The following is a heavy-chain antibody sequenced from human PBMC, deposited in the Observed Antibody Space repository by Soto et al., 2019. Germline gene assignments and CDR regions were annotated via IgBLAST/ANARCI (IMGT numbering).Heavy chain of an antibody. V-gene: IGHV3-66*02. CDR1: GFTVSSNY. D-gene: IGHD3-10*01. J-gene: IGHJ3*02. CDR3: ARDLNGSGSYAFDI. Sequence: GGFLRLSCAASGFTVSSNYMSWVRQAPGKGLEWVSVIYSGGSTYYADSVKGRFTISRDNSKNTLYLQMNSLRAEDTAVYYCARDLNGSGSYAFDIWGQGTMVTVSS. CDR2: IYSGGST.